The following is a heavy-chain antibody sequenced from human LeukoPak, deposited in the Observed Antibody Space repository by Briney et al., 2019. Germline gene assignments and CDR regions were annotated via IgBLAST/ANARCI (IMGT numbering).Heavy chain of an antibody. D-gene: IGHD3-9*01. CDR1: GFTFSSYA. Sequence: GGSLRLSCAASGFTFSSYAMSWVRQAPGKGLEWVSAISGSGGSTYYADSVKGRFTISRDNSKNTLYLQMNSLRAENTAVYYCAKDLDWGFQGGFDYWGQGTLVTVSS. V-gene: IGHV3-23*01. CDR3: AKDLDWGFQGGFDY. J-gene: IGHJ4*02. CDR2: ISGSGGST.